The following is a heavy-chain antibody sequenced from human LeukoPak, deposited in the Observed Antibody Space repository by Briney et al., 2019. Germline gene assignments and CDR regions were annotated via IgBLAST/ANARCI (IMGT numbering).Heavy chain of an antibody. J-gene: IGHJ5*02. CDR2: VDPEDGET. CDR3: ATGLPARPYSLTGYYRS. Sequence: ATVKISCKXSGYTSTDYYMHWVQQAPGKGLEWMGLVDPEDGETIYAEKFQGRVTITADTSTDTAYMELSSLRSEDTAVYYCATGLPARPYSLTGYYRSWGQGTLVTVSS. D-gene: IGHD3-9*01. V-gene: IGHV1-69-2*01. CDR1: GYTSTDYY.